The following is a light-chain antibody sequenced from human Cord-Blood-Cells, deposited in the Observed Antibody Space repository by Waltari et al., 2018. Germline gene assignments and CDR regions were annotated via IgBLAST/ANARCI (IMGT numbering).Light chain of an antibody. V-gene: IGKV3-11*01. CDR1: QSVSSY. CDR2: DAS. J-gene: IGKJ3*01. Sequence: EIVLTQSPATLSLSPGERATLSCRACQSVSSYLAWYQQKPGQAPRLLIYDASNRATGIPARFSGSGSGTDFTLTISSLEPEDFAVYYCQQRSNWPRAFGPGTKVDIK. CDR3: QQRSNWPRA.